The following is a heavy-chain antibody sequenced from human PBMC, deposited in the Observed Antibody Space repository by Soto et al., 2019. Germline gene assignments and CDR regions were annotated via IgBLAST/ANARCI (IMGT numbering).Heavy chain of an antibody. J-gene: IGHJ6*04. V-gene: IGHV3-15*01. D-gene: IGHD4-17*01. Sequence: EVQLVESGGGLVKPGGSLRLSCAASGFTFSNAWMSWVRQAPGKGLEWVGRIKSKTDGGTTDYAAPVKGRFTISRDDSKNTLYLQMNSLKTEDTAVYYCNTDPPLTVTTEMDVWGKGTTVTVSS. CDR1: GFTFSNAW. CDR2: IKSKTDGGTT. CDR3: NTDPPLTVTTEMDV.